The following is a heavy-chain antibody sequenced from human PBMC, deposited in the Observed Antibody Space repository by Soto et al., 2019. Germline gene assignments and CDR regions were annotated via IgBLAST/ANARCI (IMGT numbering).Heavy chain of an antibody. J-gene: IGHJ4*02. Sequence: VVSLRLSCAASVFNVSSNYMSWVRQAPGRGLEWVSVIYSGGTTYYADSVKGRFTISRDNAKNILYLQMNSLRAEDTAVYYCARLAVAREWGQGTQVTVSS. CDR2: IYSGGTT. CDR1: VFNVSSNY. CDR3: ARLAVARE. V-gene: IGHV3-53*01. D-gene: IGHD2-15*01.